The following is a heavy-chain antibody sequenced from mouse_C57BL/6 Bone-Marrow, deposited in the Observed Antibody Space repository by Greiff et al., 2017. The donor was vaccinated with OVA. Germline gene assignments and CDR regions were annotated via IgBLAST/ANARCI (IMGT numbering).Heavy chain of an antibody. Sequence: QVQLQQSGAELARPGASVKLSCQASGYTFTSYGISWVKQCTGQGLEWIGEIYPRSGNTYYNEKFKGKATLTADTSARTAYMELRSLTSEDSAVYFCAKERDHYYGSSCFADWGQGNLVIVSA. V-gene: IGHV1-81*01. CDR3: AKERDHYYGSSCFAD. J-gene: IGHJ3*01. CDR1: GYTFTSYG. D-gene: IGHD1-1*01. CDR2: IYPRSGNT.